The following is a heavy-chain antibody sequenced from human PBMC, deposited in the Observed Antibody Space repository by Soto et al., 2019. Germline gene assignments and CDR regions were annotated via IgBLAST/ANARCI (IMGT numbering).Heavy chain of an antibody. Sequence: EVQLLESGGGLVQPGGSLVLSCAASRFTFSSYAMSWVRQAPGKGLEWVSSISGGGNDAYYADSVKGRFTISRDNSQNTLYRQMSSRRADDTAVYYGARSLFLASTDTEPFDYWGQGALVTVSS. CDR3: ARSLFLASTDTEPFDY. D-gene: IGHD3-3*02. J-gene: IGHJ4*02. CDR2: ISGGGNDA. CDR1: RFTFSSYA. V-gene: IGHV3-23*01.